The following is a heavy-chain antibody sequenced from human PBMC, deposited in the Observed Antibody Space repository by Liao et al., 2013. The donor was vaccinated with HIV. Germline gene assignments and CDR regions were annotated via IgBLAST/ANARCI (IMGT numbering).Heavy chain of an antibody. D-gene: IGHD4-11*01. V-gene: IGHV4-34*01. CDR3: ASDYSNYRGSSAFDI. CDR2: INHSGST. J-gene: IGHJ3*02. CDR1: GGSFSDYS. Sequence: QVQLHQWGAGLLKPSETLSLTCAVSGGSFSDYSWNWIRHYPGKGLEWIGEINHSGSTNYNPSLKSRVTISVDTSKNQFSLKLSSVTAADTAVYYCASDYSNYRGSSAFDIWGQGTMVTVSS.